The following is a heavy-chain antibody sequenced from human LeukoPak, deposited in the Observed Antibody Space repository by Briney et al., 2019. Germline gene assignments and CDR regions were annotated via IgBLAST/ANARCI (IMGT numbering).Heavy chain of an antibody. CDR1: GFTFSSYW. V-gene: IGHV3-7*01. D-gene: IGHD5-12*01. J-gene: IGHJ4*02. Sequence: GGSLRLSCAASGFTFSSYWMSWVRQAPGKGLEWVANIKQDGSEEYYVDSVKGRFTISRDNAKNSLYLQMNSLRAEDTAVYYCARENRYSGYHAYGYWGQGTLVTVSS. CDR2: IKQDGSEE. CDR3: ARENRYSGYHAYGY.